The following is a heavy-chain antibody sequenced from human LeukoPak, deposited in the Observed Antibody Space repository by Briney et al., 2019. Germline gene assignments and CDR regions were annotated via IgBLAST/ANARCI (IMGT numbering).Heavy chain of an antibody. D-gene: IGHD3-3*02. V-gene: IGHV3-7*01. Sequence: PGGSLRLSXVVSGFTFSDYWMSWVRQAPGQGLEWVANIKQGGSDKYYVDSVKGRFTISRDNAKSSVFLQVSSLRPEDTAVYYCALFSNYFFAYWGQGTLVTVSS. J-gene: IGHJ4*02. CDR2: IKQGGSDK. CDR1: GFTFSDYW. CDR3: ALFSNYFFAY.